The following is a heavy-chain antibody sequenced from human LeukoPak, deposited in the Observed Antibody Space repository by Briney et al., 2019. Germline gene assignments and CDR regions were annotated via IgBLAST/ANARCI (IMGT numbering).Heavy chain of an antibody. CDR2: LSYGGTNK. V-gene: IGHV3-30-3*01. CDR1: GFTFSNYA. Sequence: GGSLRLSCAASGFTFSNYAMHWVRQAPGKGLEWVAVLSYGGTNKYYADSVKGRFTISRDNSKNTMFLQMNSLRAEDTAVYHCARDRSGYANDAFDFWGQGTMVTVSS. D-gene: IGHD3-3*01. J-gene: IGHJ3*01. CDR3: ARDRSGYANDAFDF.